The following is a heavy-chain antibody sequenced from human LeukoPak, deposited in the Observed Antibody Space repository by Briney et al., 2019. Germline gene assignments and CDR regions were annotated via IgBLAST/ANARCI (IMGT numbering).Heavy chain of an antibody. V-gene: IGHV4-61*02. CDR1: GGSISSGGYY. Sequence: SETLSLTCTVSGGSISSGGYYWSWIRQPAGKGLEWIGRIYTSGNTNYNPSLKSRATISVDTSKNQFSLELSSVTAADTAVYYCASVRRGFGESSKYYSYYYMDVWGIGTTVTISS. CDR3: ASVRRGFGESSKYYSYYYMDV. CDR2: IYTSGNT. D-gene: IGHD3-10*01. J-gene: IGHJ6*03.